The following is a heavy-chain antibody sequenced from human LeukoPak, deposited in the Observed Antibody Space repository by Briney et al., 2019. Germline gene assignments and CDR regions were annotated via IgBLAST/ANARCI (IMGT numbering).Heavy chain of an antibody. J-gene: IGHJ6*02. D-gene: IGHD1-26*01. Sequence: PSETLSLTCAVSGGSITTTHWWSWVRQSPGRGLEWIGEIHHSGSTNYNPSLQSRVTISIDKSKNQFSLKLSSVTAADTAVYYCQLRISDYYYYGMDVWGQGTTVTVSS. CDR2: IHHSGST. CDR1: GGSITTTHW. CDR3: QLRISDYYYYGMDV. V-gene: IGHV4-4*02.